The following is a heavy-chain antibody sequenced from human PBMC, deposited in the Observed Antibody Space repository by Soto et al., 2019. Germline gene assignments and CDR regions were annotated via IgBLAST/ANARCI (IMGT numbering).Heavy chain of an antibody. CDR1: GGSISSGGYY. Sequence: PSETLSLTCTVSGGSISSGGYYWSWIRQHPGKGLEWIGYIYYSGSSTYYNPSLKSRVTISVDTSKNQLSLKLSSVTAADTAIYYCAADRGYSYGYFDYWGQGTLVTVSS. CDR3: AADRGYSYGYFDY. D-gene: IGHD5-18*01. J-gene: IGHJ4*02. CDR2: IYYSGSST. V-gene: IGHV4-31*03.